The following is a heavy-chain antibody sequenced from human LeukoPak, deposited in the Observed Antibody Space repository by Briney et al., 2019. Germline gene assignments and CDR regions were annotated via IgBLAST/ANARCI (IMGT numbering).Heavy chain of an antibody. CDR2: INPNSGGT. CDR3: AAMTTVTYDNYYYYYMDV. Sequence: ASVEVSCKASGYTFTGYYMHWVRQAPGQGLEWMGRINPNSGGTNYAQKFQGRVTMTRDTSISTAYMELSRLRSDDTAVYYCAAMTTVTYDNYYYYYMDVWGKGTTVTVSS. D-gene: IGHD4-17*01. V-gene: IGHV1-2*06. J-gene: IGHJ6*03. CDR1: GYTFTGYY.